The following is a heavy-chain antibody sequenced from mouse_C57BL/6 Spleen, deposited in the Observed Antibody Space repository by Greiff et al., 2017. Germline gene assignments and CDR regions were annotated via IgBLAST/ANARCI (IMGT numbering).Heavy chain of an antibody. J-gene: IGHJ1*03. Sequence: EVQVVESGGGLVKPGGSLKLSCAASGFTFSDYGMHWVRQAPEKGLEWVAYISSGSSTIYYADKVKGRFTISRDNAKNTLFLQMTSRRSEDTARYYCARRDDGWAGQYFDVWGTGTTVTVSS. CDR1: GFTFSDYG. CDR3: ARRDDGWAGQYFDV. D-gene: IGHD1-2*01. V-gene: IGHV5-17*01. CDR2: ISSGSSTI.